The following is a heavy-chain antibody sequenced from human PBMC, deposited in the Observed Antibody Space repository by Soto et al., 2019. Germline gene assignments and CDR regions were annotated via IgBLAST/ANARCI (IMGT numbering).Heavy chain of an antibody. V-gene: IGHV4-39*01. CDR1: GGSISSSSYY. CDR3: ARQSVAGTDY. D-gene: IGHD6-19*01. J-gene: IGHJ4*02. Sequence: SETLSLTCTVSGGSISSSSYYWGCIRQPPGKGLEWIGNIYYSGSTYYNPSLKSRVTISVDTSKNQFSLKLSSLTAADTAVYYCARQSVAGTDYWGQGTLVTVSS. CDR2: IYYSGST.